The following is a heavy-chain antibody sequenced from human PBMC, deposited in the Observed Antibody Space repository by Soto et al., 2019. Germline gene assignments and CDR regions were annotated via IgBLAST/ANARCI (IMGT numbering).Heavy chain of an antibody. J-gene: IGHJ5*02. CDR2: INHSGST. V-gene: IGHV4-34*01. Sequence: TSETLSLTXAVYGGSFSGYYWSWIRQPPGKGLEWIGEINHSGSTNYNPSLKSRVTISVDTSKNQFSLKLSSVTAADTAVYYCARCGYDFWSGYYPYNWFDPWGQGTLVTVSS. D-gene: IGHD3-3*01. CDR3: ARCGYDFWSGYYPYNWFDP. CDR1: GGSFSGYY.